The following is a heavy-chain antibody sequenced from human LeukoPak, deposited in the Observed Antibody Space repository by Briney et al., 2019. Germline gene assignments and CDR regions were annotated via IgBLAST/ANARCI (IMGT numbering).Heavy chain of an antibody. Sequence: GGPLRLSCAASGFTFSSYAMHWVRQAPGKGLEWVAVISYDGSNKYYADSVKGRFTISRDNSKNTLYLQMNSLRAEDTAVYYCARGLPLIAAAGTAHHYYYYGMDVWGQGTTVTVSS. V-gene: IGHV3-30-3*01. CDR1: GFTFSSYA. J-gene: IGHJ6*02. D-gene: IGHD6-13*01. CDR2: ISYDGSNK. CDR3: ARGLPLIAAAGTAHHYYYYGMDV.